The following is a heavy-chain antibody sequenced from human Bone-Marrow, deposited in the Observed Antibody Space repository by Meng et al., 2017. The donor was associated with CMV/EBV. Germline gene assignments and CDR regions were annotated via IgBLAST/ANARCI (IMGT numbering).Heavy chain of an antibody. CDR1: GFTFSSYA. CDR2: ITGSGSGI. J-gene: IGHJ5*02. Sequence: GGSLRLSCAASGFTFSSYAMHWVRQAPGKGLEWVSYITGSGSGIYYADSVKGRFTISRDNAKNSLYLQMNSLRAEDTAVYYCARDSQYCSGGSCYSSWGQGKLVTVSS. D-gene: IGHD2-15*01. V-gene: IGHV3-21*05. CDR3: ARDSQYCSGGSCYSS.